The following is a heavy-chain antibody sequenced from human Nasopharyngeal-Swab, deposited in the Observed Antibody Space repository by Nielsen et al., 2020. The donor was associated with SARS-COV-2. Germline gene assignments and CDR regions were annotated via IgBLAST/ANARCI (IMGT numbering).Heavy chain of an antibody. V-gene: IGHV1-69*13. Sequence: SVKVSCKASGGTFSGYAISWVRQAPGQGLEWMGGIIPIFGTANYAQKFQGRVTITADESTSTAYMELSSLRSEDTAVYYCVYGSGSYHNLYYWGQGTLVTVSS. CDR1: GGTFSGYA. D-gene: IGHD3-10*01. J-gene: IGHJ4*02. CDR2: IIPIFGTA. CDR3: VYGSGSYHNLYY.